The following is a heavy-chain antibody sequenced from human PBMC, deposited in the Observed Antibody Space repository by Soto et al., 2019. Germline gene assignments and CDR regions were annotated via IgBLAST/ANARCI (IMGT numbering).Heavy chain of an antibody. CDR1: GFTFSSYG. V-gene: IGHV3-30*18. J-gene: IGHJ5*02. CDR2: ISYDGSNK. Sequence: QVQLVESGGGVVQPGRSLRLSCAASGFTFSSYGMHWVRQAPGKGLEWVAVISYDGSNKYYADSVKGRFTISRDNSKNTLYLQMNSLRAEDTAVYYCAKGGQGKVAAAGLDPWGQGTLVTVSS. D-gene: IGHD2-15*01. CDR3: AKGGQGKVAAAGLDP.